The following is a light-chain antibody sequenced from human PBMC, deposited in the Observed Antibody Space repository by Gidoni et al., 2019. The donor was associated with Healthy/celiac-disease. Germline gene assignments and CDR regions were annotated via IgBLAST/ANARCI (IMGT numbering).Light chain of an antibody. J-gene: IGKJ1*01. CDR1: QSVSSY. V-gene: IGKV3-11*01. Sequence: EIVLTQSPATLSLSPGERATLSCRASQSVSSYLAWYQQKPGQAPRLLIYDASNRATGIPARFSGSGSGTDFTLTISSLEPEDFAVYYCQQRSNWPPTFGPRDQGGNQT. CDR3: QQRSNWPPT. CDR2: DAS.